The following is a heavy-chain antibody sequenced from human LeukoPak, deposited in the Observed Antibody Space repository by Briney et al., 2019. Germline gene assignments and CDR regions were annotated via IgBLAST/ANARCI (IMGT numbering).Heavy chain of an antibody. D-gene: IGHD6-13*01. CDR1: GFTFSSYS. CDR3: ARDPDSSSPNWFDP. CDR2: ISSSSSYI. Sequence: GGSLRLSCAASGFTFSSYSMNWVRRAPGKGLEWVSSISSSSSYIYYADSVKGRFTISRDNAKDSLYLQMNSLRAEDTAVYYCARDPDSSSPNWFDPWGQGTLVTVSS. J-gene: IGHJ5*02. V-gene: IGHV3-21*01.